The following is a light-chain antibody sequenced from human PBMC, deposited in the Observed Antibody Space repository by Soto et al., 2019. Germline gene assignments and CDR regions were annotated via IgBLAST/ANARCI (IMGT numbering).Light chain of an antibody. CDR1: HDVSRN. J-gene: IGKJ4*01. CDR3: QQYNSMLS. CDR2: DAS. V-gene: IGKV1-33*01. Sequence: DIQMTQSPSSLSASEGDRVTITCQSSHDVSRNLNWFQQKPGEAPQLLIYDASNLERGVPSRFSGSGSGTDFTLTISSLQPEDVAPYYCQQYNSMLSFGGGTEGEIK.